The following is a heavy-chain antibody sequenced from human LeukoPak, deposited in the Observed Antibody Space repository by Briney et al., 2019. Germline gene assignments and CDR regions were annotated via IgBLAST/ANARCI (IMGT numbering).Heavy chain of an antibody. CDR1: GFTFSSYA. Sequence: GGSLRLSCAASGFTFSSYAMSWVRQAPGKGLEWVSVIYSGGSTYYADSVKGRFTISRDNSKNTLYLQMNSLRAEDTAVYYCASHSGRGYYYYGMDVWGQGTTVTVSS. J-gene: IGHJ6*02. CDR3: ASHSGRGYYYYGMDV. V-gene: IGHV3-53*01. D-gene: IGHD3-10*01. CDR2: IYSGGST.